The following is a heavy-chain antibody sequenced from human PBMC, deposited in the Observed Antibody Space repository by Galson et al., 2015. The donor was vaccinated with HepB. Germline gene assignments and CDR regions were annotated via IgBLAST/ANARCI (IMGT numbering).Heavy chain of an antibody. CDR1: GYTFTSYY. D-gene: IGHD3-10*01. CDR3: ATSQYYYGSGNGWFDP. V-gene: IGHV1-46*01. CDR2: INPSGGST. Sequence: SVKVSCKASGYTFTSYYMHWVRQAPGQGLEWMGIINPSGGSTSYAQKFQGRVTMTRDTSTSTVYMELSSLRSEDTAVYYCATSQYYYGSGNGWFDPWGQGTLVTVSS. J-gene: IGHJ5*02.